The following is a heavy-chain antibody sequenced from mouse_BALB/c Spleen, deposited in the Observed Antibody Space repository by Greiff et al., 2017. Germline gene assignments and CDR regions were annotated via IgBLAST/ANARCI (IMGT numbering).Heavy chain of an antibody. V-gene: IGHV1-7*01. CDR2: INPSTGYT. Sequence: QVQLKESGAELAKPGASVKMSCKASGYTFTSYWMHWVKQRPGQGLEWIGYINPSTGYTEYNQKFKDKATLTADKSSSTAYMQLSSLTSEDSAVYYCARPLPWIGGFAYWGQGTLVTVSA. CDR3: ARPLPWIGGFAY. CDR1: GYTFTSYW. D-gene: IGHD1-1*01. J-gene: IGHJ3*01.